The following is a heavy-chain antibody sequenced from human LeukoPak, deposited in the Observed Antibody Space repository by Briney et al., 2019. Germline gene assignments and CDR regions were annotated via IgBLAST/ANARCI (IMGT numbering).Heavy chain of an antibody. V-gene: IGHV3-23*01. CDR1: GFTFSSHA. D-gene: IGHD2-15*01. J-gene: IGHJ6*02. Sequence: GGSLRLSCAASGFTFSSHAMSRVRQAPGKGLEWVSAISGSGGSTYYADSVKGRFTISRDNSKNTLYLQMNSLRAEDTAVYYCAKVPTEYCSGGSCYSSHYYYGMDVWGQGTTVTVSS. CDR3: AKVPTEYCSGGSCYSSHYYYGMDV. CDR2: ISGSGGST.